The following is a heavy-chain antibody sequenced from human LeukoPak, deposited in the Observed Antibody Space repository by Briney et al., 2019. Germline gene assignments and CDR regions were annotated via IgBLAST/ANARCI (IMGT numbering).Heavy chain of an antibody. Sequence: ASVKVSCKASGYTFTSYGISWVRQAPGQGLEWMGWISAYNGNTNYAQKLQGRVTMTTDTSTSTAYMELRSLRSDDTAVYYCARGDSGVVVTTYYYYYGMDVWGQGTTVPVSS. D-gene: IGHD2-21*02. CDR2: ISAYNGNT. V-gene: IGHV1-18*01. CDR3: ARGDSGVVVTTYYYYYGMDV. CDR1: GYTFTSYG. J-gene: IGHJ6*02.